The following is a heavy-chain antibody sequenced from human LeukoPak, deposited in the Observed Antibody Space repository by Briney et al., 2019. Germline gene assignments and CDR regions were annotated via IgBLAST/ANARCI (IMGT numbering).Heavy chain of an antibody. CDR3: AKDRAEATRRSLDY. V-gene: IGHV3-30-3*01. D-gene: IGHD1-26*01. CDR1: GFTFSSYA. CDR2: IPYDGSNK. J-gene: IGHJ4*02. Sequence: GGSLRLSCAASGFTFSSYAMHWVRQAPGKGLEWVAVIPYDGSNKYYADSVKGRFTISRDNSKNTVHLQMNSLSTEDTAVYYCAKDRAEATRRSLDYWGQGTLVTVSS.